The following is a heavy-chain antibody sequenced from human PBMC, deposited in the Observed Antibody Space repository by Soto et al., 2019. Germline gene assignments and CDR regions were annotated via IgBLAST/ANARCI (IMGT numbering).Heavy chain of an antibody. V-gene: IGHV1-18*01. J-gene: IGHJ6*02. CDR1: GYTFTSDG. CDR3: AKNGQPPYYYYGLDV. CDR2: ISGYNGDT. D-gene: IGHD2-8*01. Sequence: QGHLVQADAEVKKSGSSVKVSCKASGYTFTSDGISWGRQAPGQGLEWMGWISGYNGDTNYAQKFQGRVSMTIDTSTTTAYMELRSLTSDDTAVYYCAKNGQPPYYYYGLDVWGQGTKVTVSS.